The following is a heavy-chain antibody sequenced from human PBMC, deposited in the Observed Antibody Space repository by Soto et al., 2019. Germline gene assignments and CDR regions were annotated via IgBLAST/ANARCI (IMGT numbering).Heavy chain of an antibody. CDR2: INHSGST. CDR3: ARGQGYDFWSGYYRPHFNWFDP. V-gene: IGHV4-34*01. D-gene: IGHD3-3*01. Sequence: SETLSLTXAVYGGSFSGYYWSWIRQPPGKGLEWIGEINHSGSTNYNPSLKSRVTISVDTSKNQFSLKLSSVTAADTAVYYCARGQGYDFWSGYYRPHFNWFDPWGQGTLVTVSS. CDR1: GGSFSGYY. J-gene: IGHJ5*02.